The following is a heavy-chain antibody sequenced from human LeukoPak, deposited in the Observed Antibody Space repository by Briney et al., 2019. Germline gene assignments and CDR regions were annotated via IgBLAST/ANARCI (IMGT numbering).Heavy chain of an antibody. CDR3: ARGGRCSGDNCYATLYDY. D-gene: IGHD2-15*01. Sequence: TGWSLRLSCAASGFTFSSYGMSWVRQAPGKGLEWVSAISGSGGSTYYADSVKGRFTISRDNAKNSLYLQMNSLRPEDTAIYYCARGGRCSGDNCYATLYDYWDQGTVVTVSS. V-gene: IGHV3-23*01. CDR2: ISGSGGST. J-gene: IGHJ4*02. CDR1: GFTFSSYG.